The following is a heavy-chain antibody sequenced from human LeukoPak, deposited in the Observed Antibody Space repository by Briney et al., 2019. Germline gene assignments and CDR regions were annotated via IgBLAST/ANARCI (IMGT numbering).Heavy chain of an antibody. D-gene: IGHD4-17*01. V-gene: IGHV4-59*01. Sequence: PSETLSLTCTVSGGSISSYYWSWIRQPPGKGLEWIGYIYYSGSTNYNPSLKSRVTISVDTSKNQFSLKLSSVTAADTAVYYCARENDYGDYVDYWGQGTPVTVSS. CDR3: ARENDYGDYVDY. CDR2: IYYSGST. CDR1: GGSISSYY. J-gene: IGHJ4*02.